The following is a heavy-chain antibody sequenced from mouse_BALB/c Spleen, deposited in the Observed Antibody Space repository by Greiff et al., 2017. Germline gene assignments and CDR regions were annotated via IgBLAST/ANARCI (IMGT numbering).Heavy chain of an antibody. CDR1: GYSITSGY. CDR2: ISYSGST. Sequence: VQLKESGPSLVKPSQTLSLTCSVTGYSITSGYWNWIRKFPGNKLEYMGYISYSGSTYYNPSLKSRISITRDTSKNQYYLQLNSVTTEDTATYYCARLDYDYPWFAYWGQGTLVTVSA. D-gene: IGHD2-4*01. J-gene: IGHJ3*01. V-gene: IGHV3-8*02. CDR3: ARLDYDYPWFAY.